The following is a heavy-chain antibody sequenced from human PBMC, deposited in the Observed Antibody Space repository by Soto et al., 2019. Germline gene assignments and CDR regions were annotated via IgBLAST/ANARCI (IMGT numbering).Heavy chain of an antibody. J-gene: IGHJ4*02. Sequence: QVQLVESGGGVVQPGRSLRLSCAASGFTFSSYGMHWVRQAPGKGLEWVAVISYDGSNKYYADSVKGRFTISRDNSKNTLYLQMNSLRAEDTAVYYCAKDDTWSYVDYWGQGTLVTVSS. CDR1: GFTFSSYG. CDR2: ISYDGSNK. V-gene: IGHV3-30*18. CDR3: AKDDTWSYVDY. D-gene: IGHD1-20*01.